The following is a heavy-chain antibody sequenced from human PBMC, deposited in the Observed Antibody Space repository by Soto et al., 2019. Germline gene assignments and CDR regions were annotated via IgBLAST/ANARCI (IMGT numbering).Heavy chain of an antibody. CDR1: GFTFSSSG. J-gene: IGHJ4*02. CDR3: ARNYNWNDVFDY. V-gene: IGHV3-30*03. Sequence: GGSLRLSCEASGFTFSSSGLHWVRQAPGKGLEWVAVISYDGSNKYYADSVKGRFTISRDNSKNTLYLQMNSLRAEDTAVYYCARNYNWNDVFDYCGQRTLVTGSS. CDR2: ISYDGSNK. D-gene: IGHD1-20*01.